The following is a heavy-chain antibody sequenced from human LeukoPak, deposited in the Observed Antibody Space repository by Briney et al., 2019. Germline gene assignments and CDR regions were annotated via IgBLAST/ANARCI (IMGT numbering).Heavy chain of an antibody. CDR3: ARESESSGFDY. Sequence: GGSLRLSCAASGFTFSDYYMSWIRQAPGKGLEWVSYISSSSSYTNYADSAKGRFTISRDNAKNSLYLQMNSLRAEDTAVYYCARESESSGFDYWGQGTLVTVSS. D-gene: IGHD6-19*01. CDR2: ISSSSSYT. V-gene: IGHV3-11*06. CDR1: GFTFSDYY. J-gene: IGHJ4*02.